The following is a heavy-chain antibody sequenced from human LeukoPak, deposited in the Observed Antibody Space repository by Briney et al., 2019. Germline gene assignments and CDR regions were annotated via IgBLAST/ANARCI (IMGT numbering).Heavy chain of an antibody. CDR1: GFIVSSNY. J-gene: IGHJ3*02. V-gene: IGHV3-66*01. CDR2: IYSGGST. D-gene: IGHD5-18*01. Sequence: GGSLRLSCAASGFIVSSNYMSWVRQAPGKGLEWVSVIYSGGSTYYADSVKGRFTISRDNSKNTLYLQMNNLRAEDTAVYYCLGGDRAMVRGAFDIWGQGTMVTVSS. CDR3: LGGDRAMVRGAFDI.